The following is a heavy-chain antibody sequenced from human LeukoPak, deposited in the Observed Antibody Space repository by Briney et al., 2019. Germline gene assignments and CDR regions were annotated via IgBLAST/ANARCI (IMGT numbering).Heavy chain of an antibody. V-gene: IGHV3-21*01. CDR2: ISSSSSYI. CDR3: ARDPDIGAAAAFDY. Sequence: GGSLRLSCAASGFTFSSYSMNWVRQAPGKGLEWVSSISSSSSYIYYADSVKGRFTISRDNAKNSLYLQMNSMRAEDTAVSYCARDPDIGAAAAFDYWGQGTLVTVS. CDR1: GFTFSSYS. D-gene: IGHD6-13*01. J-gene: IGHJ4*02.